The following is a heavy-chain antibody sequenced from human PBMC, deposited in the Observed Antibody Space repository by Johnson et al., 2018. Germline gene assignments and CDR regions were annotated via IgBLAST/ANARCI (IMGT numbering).Heavy chain of an antibody. Sequence: QVQLVQSGGGVVQPGRSLRLSCAASGFTFSSYAMHWVRQAPGKGLEWVAVISYDGSNKYYADSVKGRFTISRDNSKNTLYLQMNSLRAEDTAVYYCAKTYYYDSSDAFDIWGQGTMVTVSS. V-gene: IGHV3-30-3*01. J-gene: IGHJ3*02. D-gene: IGHD3-22*01. CDR2: ISYDGSNK. CDR3: AKTYYYDSSDAFDI. CDR1: GFTFSSYA.